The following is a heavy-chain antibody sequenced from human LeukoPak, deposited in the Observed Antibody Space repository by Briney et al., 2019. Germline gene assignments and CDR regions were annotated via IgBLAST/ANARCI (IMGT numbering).Heavy chain of an antibody. CDR2: IYYSGTT. V-gene: IGHV4-59*08. CDR3: ASHPGDHWYFDL. J-gene: IGHJ2*01. CDR1: GVSITNYY. D-gene: IGHD7-27*01. Sequence: SETLSLTCTVSGVSITNYYWSWIRQSPGKGLEGIGYIYYSGTTNYNPSLKSRVIISVDTSTNQFSLNLNSVTAADTAVYYCASHPGDHWYFDLWGRGTLVTVSS.